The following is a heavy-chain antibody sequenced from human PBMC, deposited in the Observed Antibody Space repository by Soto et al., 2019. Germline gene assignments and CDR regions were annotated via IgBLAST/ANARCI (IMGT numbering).Heavy chain of an antibody. Sequence: QVQLQESGPGLVKPSQTLSLTCTVSGGSISSGDYYWSWIRQPPGKGLEWIGYIYYSGSTYYNPSLKSRVTISVDTSKNQFSLKLSSVTAADTAVYYCARPRRSINDYGDYYWYFDLWGRGTLVTVSS. CDR3: ARPRRSINDYGDYYWYFDL. V-gene: IGHV4-30-4*01. CDR1: GGSISSGDYY. D-gene: IGHD4-17*01. CDR2: IYYSGST. J-gene: IGHJ2*01.